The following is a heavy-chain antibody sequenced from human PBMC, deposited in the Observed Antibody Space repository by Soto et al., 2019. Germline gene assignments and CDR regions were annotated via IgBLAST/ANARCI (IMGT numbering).Heavy chain of an antibody. CDR2: ISFDGGNE. D-gene: IGHD1-26*01. CDR3: AKDRYSASYPTDLDY. J-gene: IGHJ4*02. V-gene: IGHV3-30*18. CDR1: GFNLGSYG. Sequence: VQLVESGGGVVQPGRSLRLSCATSGFNLGSYGIHWVRQAPGKGLEWVAVISFDGGNENYADSVKGRFTISRDTSQNTVNLQMNGLRSDDTALYYCAKDRYSASYPTDLDYWGQGTLVTVSS.